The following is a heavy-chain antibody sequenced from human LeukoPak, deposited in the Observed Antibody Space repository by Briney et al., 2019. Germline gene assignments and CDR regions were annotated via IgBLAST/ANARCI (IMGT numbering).Heavy chain of an antibody. CDR2: ISGSGGST. J-gene: IGHJ4*02. D-gene: IGHD6-19*01. CDR1: GFTFSSYA. V-gene: IGHV3-23*01. Sequence: GGSLRLTCAASGFTFSSYAMSWVRHAPGKGLEWVSAISGSGGSTYYADSVKGRFTISRDNSKNTLYLQMNSLRAEDTAVYYCAKRKIAVAGGNDYWGQGTLVTVSS. CDR3: AKRKIAVAGGNDY.